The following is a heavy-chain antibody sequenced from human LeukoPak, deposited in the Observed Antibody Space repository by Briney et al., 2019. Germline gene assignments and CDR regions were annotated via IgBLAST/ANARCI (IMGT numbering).Heavy chain of an antibody. CDR1: GGTFSSYA. V-gene: IGHV1-69*01. CDR3: ARAINPAHSLSYYGMDV. D-gene: IGHD5-24*01. J-gene: IGHJ6*04. CDR2: IIPIFGTA. Sequence: SVKVSCKASGGTFSSYAISWVRQAPGQGLEWMGGIIPIFGTANYAQKFQGRVTNTADESTSTAYMELSSLRSEDTAVYYCARAINPAHSLSYYGMDVWGKGTTVTVSS.